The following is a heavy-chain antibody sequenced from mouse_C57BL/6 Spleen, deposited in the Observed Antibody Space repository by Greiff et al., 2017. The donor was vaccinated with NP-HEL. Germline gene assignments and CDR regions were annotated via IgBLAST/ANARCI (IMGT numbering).Heavy chain of an antibody. J-gene: IGHJ2*01. CDR1: GYPFTSYW. CDR2: IYPSDSET. CDR3: ARYCIYFDY. Sequence: VQLQQPGAELVRPGSSVKLSCKASGYPFTSYWMDWVKQRPGQGLEWIGNIYPSDSETHYNQKFKDKATLTVDKSSITAYMQLSSLTSEDSAVYYCARYCIYFDYWGQGTTLTVSS. V-gene: IGHV1-61*01.